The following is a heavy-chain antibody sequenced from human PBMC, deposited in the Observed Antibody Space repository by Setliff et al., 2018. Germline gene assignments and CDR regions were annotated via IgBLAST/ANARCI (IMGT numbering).Heavy chain of an antibody. V-gene: IGHV3-23*01. J-gene: IGHJ4*02. CDR3: ARSDGGSSGLDY. Sequence: GGSLRLSCVGSGFNFRNYEMNWVRRAPGKGLEWVSAISGSGGSTDYADSVKGRFTISRDNSKNTLYLQMNGLRAEDTAIYYCARSDGGSSGLDYWGQGTLVTVSS. D-gene: IGHD2-15*01. CDR1: GFNFRNYE. CDR2: ISGSGGST.